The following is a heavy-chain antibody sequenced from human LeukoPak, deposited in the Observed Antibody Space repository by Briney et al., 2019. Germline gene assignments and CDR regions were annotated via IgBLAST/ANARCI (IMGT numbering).Heavy chain of an antibody. D-gene: IGHD5-18*01. V-gene: IGHV6-1*01. Sequence: SQTLSLTCAISGDSVSSKSAAWNWIRQSPSRGLEWLGRTYYRSKWSSGYAESVKSRITINPDTSKNQFSLQLRSVTPEDTAVYYCARHRGYSYGYGIWGQGTLVTVSS. J-gene: IGHJ4*02. CDR2: TYYRSKWSS. CDR3: ARHRGYSYGYGI. CDR1: GDSVSSKSAA.